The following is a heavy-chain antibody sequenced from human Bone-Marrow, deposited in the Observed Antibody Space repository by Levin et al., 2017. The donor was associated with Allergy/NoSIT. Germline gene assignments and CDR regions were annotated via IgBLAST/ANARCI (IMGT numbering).Heavy chain of an antibody. V-gene: IGHV3-74*01. CDR3: ARDKGCSTIFVGDCYYYYGMDV. Sequence: GGSLRLSCAASGFTFSSYWMHWVRQAPGKGLVWVSRIISDGSSTSYADSVKGRFTISRDNAKNTLYLQMNSLRAEDTAVYYCARDKGCSTIFVGDCYYYYGMDVWGQGTTVTVSS. D-gene: IGHD3-3*01. J-gene: IGHJ6*02. CDR1: GFTFSSYW. CDR2: IISDGSST.